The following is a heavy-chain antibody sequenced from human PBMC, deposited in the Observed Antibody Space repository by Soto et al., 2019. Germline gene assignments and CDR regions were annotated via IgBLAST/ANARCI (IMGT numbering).Heavy chain of an antibody. J-gene: IGHJ6*02. CDR3: ARCLCSSTSCYTGRNGMDV. Sequence: QVQLVQSGAEVKKPGSSVKVSCKASGGTFSSYAISWVRQAPGQGLEWMGGIIPIFVTANYSQKFQGRVTITADKSTSTAYMELSSLRSEDTAVYYCARCLCSSTSCYTGRNGMDVWGQGTTVTVSS. CDR2: IIPIFVTA. D-gene: IGHD2-2*02. CDR1: GGTFSSYA. V-gene: IGHV1-69*06.